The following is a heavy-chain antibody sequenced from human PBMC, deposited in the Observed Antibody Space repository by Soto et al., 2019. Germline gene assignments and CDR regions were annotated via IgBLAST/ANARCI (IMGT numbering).Heavy chain of an antibody. CDR3: ATATISPVSATLYHYGMDV. J-gene: IGHJ6*02. Sequence: QVQLVQSGAEVKKPGSSVKVSCQASGGTFNNFAFTWVRQAPGQGLEWLGGIMPVFHTTNTVQTFQDRITVTADDFTTTVYMEMTSLRYDDTAVYYCATATISPVSATLYHYGMDVWGQGTTVTVSS. D-gene: IGHD6-25*01. CDR1: GGTFNNFA. V-gene: IGHV1-69*01. CDR2: IMPVFHTT.